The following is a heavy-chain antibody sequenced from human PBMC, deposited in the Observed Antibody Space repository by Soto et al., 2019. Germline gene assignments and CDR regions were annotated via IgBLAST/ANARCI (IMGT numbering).Heavy chain of an antibody. CDR3: ARDRSLGYCSSTSCYPYFDY. CDR2: INPNSGGT. V-gene: IGHV1-2*04. D-gene: IGHD2-2*01. Sequence: GASVKVSCKASGYTFTGYYIHWVRQAPGQGLEWMGWINPNSGGTNYAQKFQGWVTMTRDTSISTAYMELSRLRSDDTAVYYCARDRSLGYCSSTSCYPYFDYWGQGTLVTVSS. CDR1: GYTFTGYY. J-gene: IGHJ4*02.